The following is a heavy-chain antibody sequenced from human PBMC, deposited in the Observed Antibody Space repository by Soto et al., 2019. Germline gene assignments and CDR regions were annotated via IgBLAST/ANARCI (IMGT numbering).Heavy chain of an antibody. Sequence: ASVKVSCKASGGTFSSYAISWVRQAPGQGLEWMGGIIPIFGTANYAQKFQGRVTITADKSTSTAYMELSSLRSEYTAVYYCARWRVVVAATGSYYYGMDVWGQGSTVTVSS. CDR3: ARWRVVVAATGSYYYGMDV. D-gene: IGHD2-15*01. CDR1: GGTFSSYA. CDR2: IIPIFGTA. J-gene: IGHJ6*02. V-gene: IGHV1-69*06.